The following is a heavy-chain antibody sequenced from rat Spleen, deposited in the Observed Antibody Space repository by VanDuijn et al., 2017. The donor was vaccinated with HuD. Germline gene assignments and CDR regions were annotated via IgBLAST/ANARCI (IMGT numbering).Heavy chain of an antibody. J-gene: IGHJ3*01. Sequence: EVQLVESGGGSVQPGRSLKISCVASGFIFSDYDMAWVRQAPTKGLEWIASISTGGDNIYYRDSVKGRFTISRDDEKNTQYLQMDSLRSEDTATYDFTRHGGLRNWFAYWGQGTLVTVSS. CDR2: ISTGGDNI. V-gene: IGHV5S13*01. D-gene: IGHD1-11*01. CDR3: TRHGGLRNWFAY. CDR1: GFIFSDYD.